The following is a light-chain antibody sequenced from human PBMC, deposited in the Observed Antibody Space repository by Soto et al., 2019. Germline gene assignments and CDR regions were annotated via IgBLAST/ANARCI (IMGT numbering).Light chain of an antibody. CDR3: HQFDSSLT. V-gene: IGKV3-20*01. CDR2: ATS. CDR1: QSVSSSF. J-gene: IGKJ1*01. Sequence: EILLTQSLATLSLSPGEGATLSCRASQSVSSSFLAWYQQQPGQAPRLLIYATSRRAPGIPDRFSGSGSGTDFTLTISRLEPEDFAVYYCHQFDSSLTFGQGTKVEIK.